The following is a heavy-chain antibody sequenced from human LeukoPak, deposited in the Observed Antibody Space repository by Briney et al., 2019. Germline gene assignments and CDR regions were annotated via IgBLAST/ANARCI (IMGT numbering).Heavy chain of an antibody. J-gene: IGHJ4*02. V-gene: IGHV3-23*01. Sequence: PGGSLRLSCAASGLTFSSYAMSWVRQAPGKGLEWVAAISGSGDQTYYADSVKGRFTISRDTTKKTLFLQMNFLSAEDTAFYYCPVETWVNWGQGAQATVSS. CDR3: PVETWVN. CDR2: ISGSGDQT. D-gene: IGHD3-16*01. CDR1: GLTFSSYA.